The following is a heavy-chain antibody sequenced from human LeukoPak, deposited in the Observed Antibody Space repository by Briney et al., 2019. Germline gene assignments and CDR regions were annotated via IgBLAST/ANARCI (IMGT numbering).Heavy chain of an antibody. J-gene: IGHJ4*02. D-gene: IGHD4-17*01. V-gene: IGHV3-20*04. CDR1: GFTFEDYG. CDR2: INWNGGRT. Sequence: GGSLRLSCAASGFTFEDYGMTWVRQAPGKGLEWVSGINWNGGRTGYADSVKGRFTISRDNAKNSLYLQMNSLRAEDTAFYYCARVASRTYGDYFDHWGQGTLVTVSS. CDR3: ARVASRTYGDYFDH.